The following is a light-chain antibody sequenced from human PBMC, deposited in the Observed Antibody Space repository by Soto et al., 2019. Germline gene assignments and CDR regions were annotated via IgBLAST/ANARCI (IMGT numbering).Light chain of an antibody. Sequence: EIVFTQSPATLSLSPGERATLSCTASQSVNSYLAWYQHRPGQAPMLLIYDTFNRATGVPARFSGSGSGTDFTLTIISLEPEDFAVYYFQPRTSRYTFGQGTKVETK. CDR1: QSVNSY. J-gene: IGKJ2*01. CDR3: QPRTSRYT. CDR2: DTF. V-gene: IGKV3-11*01.